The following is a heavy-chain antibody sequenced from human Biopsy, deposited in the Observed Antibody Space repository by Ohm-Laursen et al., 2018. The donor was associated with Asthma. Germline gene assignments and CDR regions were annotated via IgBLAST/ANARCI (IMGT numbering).Heavy chain of an antibody. D-gene: IGHD1-1*01. V-gene: IGHV3-30*01. CDR2: ISKDASTQ. J-gene: IGHJ3*02. Sequence: SLRLSCAASGFTFSDYDMHWVRQAPGRGLEWVGVISKDASTQDYADSVKGRFIMARDNSKNTLDLQMNSLREEDTAVYYCVRDGTDDAFDIWGQGTVVSVSS. CDR3: VRDGTDDAFDI. CDR1: GFTFSDYD.